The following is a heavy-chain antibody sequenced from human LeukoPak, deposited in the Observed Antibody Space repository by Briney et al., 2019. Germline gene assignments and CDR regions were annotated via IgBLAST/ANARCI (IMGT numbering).Heavy chain of an antibody. J-gene: IGHJ4*02. CDR2: IYYSGST. D-gene: IGHD1-26*01. V-gene: IGHV4-59*01. CDR3: ARATSGSYRN. Sequence: SETLSLTCTVSGASISSYYWSWIRRPPGKGLEWIGDIYYSGSTNYNPSLKSRVTISVDTSKNQFSLKLSSVTAPDTAVYYCARATSGSYRNWGQGTLVTVPS. CDR1: GASISSYY.